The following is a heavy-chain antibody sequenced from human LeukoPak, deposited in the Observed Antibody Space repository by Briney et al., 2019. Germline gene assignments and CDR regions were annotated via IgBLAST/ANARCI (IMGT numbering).Heavy chain of an antibody. CDR3: ARVSIGWYSFDY. V-gene: IGHV3-9*01. J-gene: IGHJ4*02. CDR2: INWDSGSI. CDR1: GFTFDDYA. D-gene: IGHD6-19*01. Sequence: GGSLRLSCAASGFTFDDYAMHWVRQAPGKGLEWVSGINWDSGSIDYADSVKGRFTISRDNAKDTVYLQMNSLRAEDTAVYYCARVSIGWYSFDYWGQGTLVTVSS.